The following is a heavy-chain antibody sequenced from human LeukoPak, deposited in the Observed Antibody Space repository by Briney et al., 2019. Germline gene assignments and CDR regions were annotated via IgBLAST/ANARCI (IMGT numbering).Heavy chain of an antibody. CDR1: GFTFSSYW. Sequence: GGSLRLSCAASGFTFSSYWMHWVRQAPGKGLGWVSRINSDGSSTIYADSVKGRFTISRDNAKNTLYLQMNSLRAEDTAVYYCAREITMVRGVTHDAFDIWGQGTMVTVSS. CDR2: INSDGSST. V-gene: IGHV3-74*01. J-gene: IGHJ3*02. CDR3: AREITMVRGVTHDAFDI. D-gene: IGHD3-10*01.